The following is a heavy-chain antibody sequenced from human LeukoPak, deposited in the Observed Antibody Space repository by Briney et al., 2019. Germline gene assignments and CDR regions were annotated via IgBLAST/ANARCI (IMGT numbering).Heavy chain of an antibody. Sequence: ETLSLTCTVSGGSISSYYWRWIRQPPGKGLEWMGYIYYSGSTNYNPSLKSGVTISVDTSKNQFSLKLRSVTAADTAVYYCARFHYGSGSDYWGQGTLVTVSS. CDR3: ARFHYGSGSDY. J-gene: IGHJ4*02. CDR2: IYYSGST. D-gene: IGHD3-10*01. V-gene: IGHV4-59*01. CDR1: GGSISSYY.